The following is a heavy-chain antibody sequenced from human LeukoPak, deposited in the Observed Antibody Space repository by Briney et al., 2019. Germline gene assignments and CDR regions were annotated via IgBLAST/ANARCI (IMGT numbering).Heavy chain of an antibody. D-gene: IGHD6-13*01. V-gene: IGHV1-18*01. J-gene: IGHJ6*02. CDR1: GYTFTSYG. Sequence: APVKVSCKASGYTFTSYGISWVRQAPGQGLGWMGLISAYNGNTNYAQKLQGRVTMTTDTSTSTAYMELRSLRSDDTAVYYCARGYLGSSWYNPPYYYYGMDVWGQGTTVTVSS. CDR3: ARGYLGSSWYNPPYYYYGMDV. CDR2: ISAYNGNT.